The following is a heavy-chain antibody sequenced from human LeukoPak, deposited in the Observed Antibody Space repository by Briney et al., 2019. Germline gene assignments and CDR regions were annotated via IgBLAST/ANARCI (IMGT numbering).Heavy chain of an antibody. CDR3: AREYCSSTSCYTKYYFDY. D-gene: IGHD2-2*02. Sequence: ASVKVSCKASGYTFTGYYLHWVRQAPGQGLEWMGWINPNSGGTNYAQKFQGRVTMTRDTSISTAYMELSRLRSDDTAVYYCAREYCSSTSCYTKYYFDYWGQGTLVTVPS. CDR2: INPNSGGT. J-gene: IGHJ4*02. V-gene: IGHV1-2*02. CDR1: GYTFTGYY.